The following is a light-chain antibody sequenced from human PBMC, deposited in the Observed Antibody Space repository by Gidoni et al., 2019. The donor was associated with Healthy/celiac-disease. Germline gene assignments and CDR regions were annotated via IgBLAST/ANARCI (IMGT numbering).Light chain of an antibody. CDR3: GADNGSGSNFVV. CDR2: VGTGGIVG. CDR1: SGYSNYK. J-gene: IGLJ2*01. V-gene: IGLV9-49*01. Sequence: QPVLTHPPSASASLAASVTLTCTLSSGYSNYKVDWYQQRPGKGPRFVMRVGTGGIVGSKGDGIPDRFSVLGSGLNRYLTIKNIQEEDESDYHCGADNGSGSNFVVFGGGTKLTVL.